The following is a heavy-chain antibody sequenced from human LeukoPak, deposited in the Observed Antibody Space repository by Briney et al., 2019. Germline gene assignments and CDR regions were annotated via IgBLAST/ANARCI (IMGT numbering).Heavy chain of an antibody. D-gene: IGHD5-24*01. CDR2: ISAYNGNT. Sequence: ASVKVSCKASGYTFTSYGISWVRQAPGQGLEWMGWISAYNGNTNYAQKLQGRVTMTKDKSTSTAYMELSSLRSEYTAVYYCASGITRYFGYWGQGTLVTVSS. CDR3: ASGITRYFGY. J-gene: IGHJ4*02. V-gene: IGHV1-18*01. CDR1: GYTFTSYG.